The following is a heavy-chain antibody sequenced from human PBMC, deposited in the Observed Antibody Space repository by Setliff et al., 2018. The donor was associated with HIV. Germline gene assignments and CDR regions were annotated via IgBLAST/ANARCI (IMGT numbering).Heavy chain of an antibody. J-gene: IGHJ4*02. D-gene: IGHD3-22*01. CDR1: GFTFSDYS. CDR2: LSGTSSTI. CDR3: ARDLFPYYHDSRPYYPPAY. V-gene: IGHV3-11*01. Sequence: PGGSLRLSCAASGFTFSDYSMNWIRQAPGKGLEWVSSLSGTSSTIYLADSVKGRFTISRDNAQNSLYLHMNSLRAEDTAMYYCARDLFPYYHDSRPYYPPAYWGQGTLVTVSS.